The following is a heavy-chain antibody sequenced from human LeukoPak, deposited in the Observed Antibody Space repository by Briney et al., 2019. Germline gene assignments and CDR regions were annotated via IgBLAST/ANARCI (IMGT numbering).Heavy chain of an antibody. V-gene: IGHV3-7*01. J-gene: IGHJ3*02. D-gene: IGHD1-26*01. CDR3: ARTIVGVTMRYTGAFDI. CDR1: GFTFSSYW. CDR2: MNKYGSEK. Sequence: GGSLRLSCAASGFTFSSYWMSWVRQAPGKGLEWVANMNKYGSEKYYVDSVKGRFTISRDNAKNSLYLQMNSLRADDTAVYYCARTIVGVTMRYTGAFDIWGQGTTVTVSS.